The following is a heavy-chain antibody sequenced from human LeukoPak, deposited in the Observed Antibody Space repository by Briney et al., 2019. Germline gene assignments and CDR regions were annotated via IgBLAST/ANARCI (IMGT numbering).Heavy chain of an antibody. V-gene: IGHV3-21*01. CDR3: AGDYGDYGGYY. CDR2: ISSSSYI. J-gene: IGHJ4*02. CDR1: GFPFNSYS. Sequence: GGSLRLSCAASGFPFNSYSMNWVRQAPGKGLEWVSSISSSSYIYYADSVKGRFTISRDNAKNSLYLQMNSLRAEDTAVYYCAGDYGDYGGYYWGQGTLVTVSS. D-gene: IGHD4-17*01.